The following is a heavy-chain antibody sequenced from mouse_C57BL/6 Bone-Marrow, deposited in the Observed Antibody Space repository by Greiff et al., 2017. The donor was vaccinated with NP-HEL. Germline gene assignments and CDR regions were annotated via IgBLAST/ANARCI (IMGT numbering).Heavy chain of an antibody. CDR3: AIPSAQAFYAMDY. Sequence: QVQLQQPGAELVKPGASVKVSCKASGYTFTSYWMHWVKQRPGQGLEWIGRIHPSDSDTNYNQKFKGKATRTVDKSSSTAYMQLSSLTSEDSAVYYCAIPSAQAFYAMDYWGQGTSVTVSS. CDR1: GYTFTSYW. J-gene: IGHJ4*01. V-gene: IGHV1-74*01. CDR2: IHPSDSDT. D-gene: IGHD3-2*02.